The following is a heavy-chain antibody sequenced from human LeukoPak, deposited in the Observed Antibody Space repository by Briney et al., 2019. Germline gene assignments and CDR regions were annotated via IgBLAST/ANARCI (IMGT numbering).Heavy chain of an antibody. CDR3: ARALKEERYFDWLVPLPEPLDV. CDR1: GFSFSSYA. D-gene: IGHD3-9*01. J-gene: IGHJ6*04. CDR2: ISYDGSNK. Sequence: KSGGSLRLSCEASGFSFSSYAMHWVRQVPGKGLEWVAVISYDGSNKYYADSVRGRFTISRDNSKNTLYLQMNSLRAEDTAVYYCARALKEERYFDWLVPLPEPLDVWGKGTTVTVSS. V-gene: IGHV3-30*04.